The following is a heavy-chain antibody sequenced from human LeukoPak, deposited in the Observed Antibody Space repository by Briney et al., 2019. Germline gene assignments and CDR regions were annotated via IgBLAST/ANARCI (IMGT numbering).Heavy chain of an antibody. V-gene: IGHV5-10-1*01. CDR3: ARLRVRGVIGAFDI. Sequence: GESLKISCKASGYIFTTYWISWVRQMPGKGLEWMGRIDPSDSYNNYRPSFQGHVTISADKSISTAYLQWSSLKASDTAMYYCARLRVRGVIGAFDIWGQGTMVTVSS. J-gene: IGHJ3*02. CDR2: IDPSDSYN. CDR1: GYIFTTYW. D-gene: IGHD3-10*01.